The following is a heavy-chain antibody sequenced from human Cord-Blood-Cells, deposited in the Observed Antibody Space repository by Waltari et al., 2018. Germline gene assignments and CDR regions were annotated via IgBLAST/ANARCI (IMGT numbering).Heavy chain of an antibody. CDR3: ARTSPPVLEWLFDYYYYGMDV. Sequence: GTANYAQKFQGRVTITADESTSTAYMELSNLRSEDTAVYYCARTSPPVLEWLFDYYYYGMDVWGQGTTVTVSS. CDR2: GTA. J-gene: IGHJ6*02. D-gene: IGHD3-3*01. V-gene: IGHV1-69*01.